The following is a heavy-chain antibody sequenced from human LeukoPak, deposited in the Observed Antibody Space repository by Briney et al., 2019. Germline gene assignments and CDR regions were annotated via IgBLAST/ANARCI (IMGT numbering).Heavy chain of an antibody. J-gene: IGHJ6*02. CDR1: GFTVSSIH. Sequence: PGGSLRLSCAASGFTVSSIHMVWVRQAPGKGLEWVSVTYTGGNSYYADSVKGRFTISRDNSKNTLYLQMNSLRAEDTAVYYCAKVAQWLDYYYYGMDVWGQGTTVTVSS. V-gene: IGHV3-53*01. CDR2: TYTGGNS. D-gene: IGHD6-19*01. CDR3: AKVAQWLDYYYYGMDV.